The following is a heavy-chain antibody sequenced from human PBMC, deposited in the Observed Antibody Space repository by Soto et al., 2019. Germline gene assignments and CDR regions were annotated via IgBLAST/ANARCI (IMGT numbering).Heavy chain of an antibody. Sequence: EVQLVESGGGLVQPGRSLRLSCAASGFTFDDYAMHWVRQAPGKGLEWVSGISWNSGSIGYADSVKGRFTISRDNAKNSLYLQMNSLRAEDTALYYCAPVGRLDAFDIWGQGTMVTVSS. D-gene: IGHD1-26*01. CDR1: GFTFDDYA. CDR3: APVGRLDAFDI. V-gene: IGHV3-9*01. CDR2: ISWNSGSI. J-gene: IGHJ3*02.